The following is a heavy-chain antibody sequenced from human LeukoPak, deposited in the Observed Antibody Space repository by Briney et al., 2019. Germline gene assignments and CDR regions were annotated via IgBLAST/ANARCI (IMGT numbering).Heavy chain of an antibody. CDR2: INAGNGNT. D-gene: IGHD3-22*01. V-gene: IGHV1-3*01. Sequence: GASVKVSCKASGYTFTSYAMHWVRQAPGQRLEWMGWINAGNGNTKYSQKFQGRVTITADESTSTAYMELSSLRSEDTAVYYCARDYYYDSSGYRLLYYFDYWGQGTLVTVSS. J-gene: IGHJ4*02. CDR3: ARDYYYDSSGYRLLYYFDY. CDR1: GYTFTSYA.